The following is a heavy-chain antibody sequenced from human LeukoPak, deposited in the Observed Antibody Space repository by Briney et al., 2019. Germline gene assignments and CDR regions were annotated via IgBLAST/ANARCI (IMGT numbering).Heavy chain of an antibody. CDR2: ISGSGATT. J-gene: IGHJ4*02. Sequence: GGSLRLSCAASGSTFSSCAMTWVRQSPGKGLEWVSSISGSGATTHYADSVKGRFTISRDNSNNTVYLQMNSLRAEDTAVYYCAKDQSRVGASDPFDYWGQGMQVGVFS. V-gene: IGHV3-23*01. CDR1: GSTFSSCA. D-gene: IGHD1-26*01. CDR3: AKDQSRVGASDPFDY.